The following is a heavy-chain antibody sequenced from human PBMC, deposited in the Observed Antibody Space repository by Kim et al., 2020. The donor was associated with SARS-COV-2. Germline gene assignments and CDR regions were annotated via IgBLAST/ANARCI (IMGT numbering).Heavy chain of an antibody. J-gene: IGHJ3*01. Sequence: SETLSLTRTVSGDSITSVGFYWSWLRQYPGKGPEWIGYIFYSGSTSYTPSLKSRIAISRETSKNQFSLRLISVTAADTAIYYCARNARRYFGSVDSFNV. V-gene: IGHV4-31*03. CDR3: ARNARRYFGSVDSFNV. CDR1: GDSITSVGFY. D-gene: IGHD1-1*01. CDR2: IFYSGST.